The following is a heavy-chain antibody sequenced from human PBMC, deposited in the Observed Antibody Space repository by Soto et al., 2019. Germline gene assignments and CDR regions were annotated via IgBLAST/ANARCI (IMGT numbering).Heavy chain of an antibody. Sequence: SETLSLTCTVSGGSISSSSYYWGWIRQPPGKGLEWIGSIYYSGSTYYNPSLKSRVTISVDTSKNQFSLKLSSVTAADTAVYYCARILRVAAAGTEWFDPWGQGTLVTVSS. V-gene: IGHV4-39*01. CDR3: ARILRVAAAGTEWFDP. D-gene: IGHD6-13*01. J-gene: IGHJ5*02. CDR2: IYYSGST. CDR1: GGSISSSSYY.